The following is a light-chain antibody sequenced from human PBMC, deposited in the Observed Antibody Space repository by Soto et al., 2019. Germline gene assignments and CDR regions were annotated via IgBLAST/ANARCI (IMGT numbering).Light chain of an antibody. CDR1: SSDVGGYNY. J-gene: IGLJ3*02. Sequence: QSALTQPASVSGSPGQSITVSCTGTSSDVGGYNYVSGYQQHPGKAPKLMIYEVSNRPSGVSNRFSGSKSGNTASLTISGLQAEDEADYYCSSYTSSSPGVFGGGTQLTVL. CDR3: SSYTSSSPGV. V-gene: IGLV2-14*01. CDR2: EVS.